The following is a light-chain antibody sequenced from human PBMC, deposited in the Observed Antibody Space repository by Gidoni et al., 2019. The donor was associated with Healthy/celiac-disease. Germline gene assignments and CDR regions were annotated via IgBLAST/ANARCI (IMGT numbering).Light chain of an antibody. Sequence: DIQLPQSPSSLSASVGDRVTITCRASQSISSYQNCYQQKPGKAPKLLIYAASSLQSGVPSRCSGSGSGTDFTLTISRLQPEDFATYYCQQSYSTRWTFGQGTKVEIK. V-gene: IGKV1-39*01. CDR2: AAS. CDR1: QSISSY. J-gene: IGKJ1*01. CDR3: QQSYSTRWT.